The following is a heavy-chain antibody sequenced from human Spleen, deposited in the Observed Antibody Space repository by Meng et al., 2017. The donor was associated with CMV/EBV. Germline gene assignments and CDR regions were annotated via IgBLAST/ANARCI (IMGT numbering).Heavy chain of an antibody. J-gene: IGHJ4*02. Sequence: GESLKISCAASGFTFSSYAMHWVRQAPGKGLEWVAVISKDGDHKYYADSVKGRFTISRDNSKNTLYLQMNSLRAEDTAVYYCARTRSSGYYHFFDYWGRGTLVTVSS. CDR3: ARTRSSGYYHFFDY. CDR1: GFTFSSYA. V-gene: IGHV3-30*04. D-gene: IGHD3-22*01. CDR2: ISKDGDHK.